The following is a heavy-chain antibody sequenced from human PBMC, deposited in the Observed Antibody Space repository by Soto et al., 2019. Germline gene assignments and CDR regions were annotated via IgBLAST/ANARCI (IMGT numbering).Heavy chain of an antibody. D-gene: IGHD2-2*01. CDR3: ARDFPADRRGAFDI. J-gene: IGHJ3*02. CDR2: IWYDGSNK. Sequence: PGGSLRRSCAASGCTFSSYGMHWVRQAPGKGLEWVAVIWYDGSNKYYADSVKGRFTISRDNSKNTLYLQMNSLRAEDTAVYYCARDFPADRRGAFDIWGQGTMVTVSS. V-gene: IGHV3-33*01. CDR1: GCTFSSYG.